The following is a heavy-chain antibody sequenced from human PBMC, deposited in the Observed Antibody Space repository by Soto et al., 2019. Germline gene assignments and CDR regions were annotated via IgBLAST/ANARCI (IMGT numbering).Heavy chain of an antibody. J-gene: IGHJ4*02. Sequence: QLQLQESGPGLVKPSETLSLTCTVSGGSISSSSYYWGWIRQPPGKGLEWIGSIYYSGSTYYNPSLKSRVTISVDTSKNQFSLKLSSVTAADTAVYYCARHKENCSGGSCCLGDFEYWGQGTLVTVSS. D-gene: IGHD2-15*01. CDR3: ARHKENCSGGSCCLGDFEY. CDR2: IYYSGST. V-gene: IGHV4-39*01. CDR1: GGSISSSSYY.